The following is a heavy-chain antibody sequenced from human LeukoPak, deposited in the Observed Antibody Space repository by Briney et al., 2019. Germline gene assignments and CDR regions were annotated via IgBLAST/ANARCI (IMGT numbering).Heavy chain of an antibody. Sequence: SETLSLTCTVSGGSISSSSYYWGWIRQPPGKGLEWIGSIYYSGSTYYNPSLKSRVTISVDTSKNQFSLKLSSVTAADTAVYYCARHDGLRYSRYYYYYMDVWGKGTTVTVS. V-gene: IGHV4-39*01. J-gene: IGHJ6*03. CDR2: IYYSGST. CDR3: ARHDGLRYSRYYYYYMDV. D-gene: IGHD3-9*01. CDR1: GGSISSSSYY.